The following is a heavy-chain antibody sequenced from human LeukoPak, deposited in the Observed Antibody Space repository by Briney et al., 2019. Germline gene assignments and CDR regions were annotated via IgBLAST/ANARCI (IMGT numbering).Heavy chain of an antibody. CDR1: GFTFSSYW. CDR2: INTDGSST. V-gene: IGHV3-74*01. CDR3: ARQTGATTTGGYYFDH. D-gene: IGHD1-26*01. J-gene: IGHJ4*01. Sequence: GGSLRLSCAASGFTFSSYWTYWVRQAPGKGLVWVSRINTDGSSTSYADSVKGRFSISRDNAKNTLELQMNSLRADDTAVYYCARQTGATTTGGYYFDHWGQGTLVTVSS.